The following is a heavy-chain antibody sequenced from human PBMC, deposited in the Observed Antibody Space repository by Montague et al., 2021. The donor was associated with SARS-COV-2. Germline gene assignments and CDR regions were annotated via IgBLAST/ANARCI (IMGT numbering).Heavy chain of an antibody. D-gene: IGHD6-13*01. V-gene: IGHV4-39*07. CDR1: GASIRSSDHY. CDR3: ARFFSSLTD. CDR2: IYHSGST. J-gene: IGHJ4*02. Sequence: SETRSLTCTVSGASIRSSDHYWGWIRQPPGKGLEWIGEIYHSGSTNYNPSLKSRVTISLDKSKNQFSLNLSSATAADTAVYYCARFFSSLTDWGQGTLVTVSS.